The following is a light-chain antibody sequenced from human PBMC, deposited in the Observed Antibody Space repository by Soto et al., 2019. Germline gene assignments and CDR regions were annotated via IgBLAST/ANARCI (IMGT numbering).Light chain of an antibody. CDR2: GAS. CDR3: QQYNTWPRT. V-gene: IGKV3-15*01. Sequence: EIVMTQSPATLSVSPGERATLSCRASQSISDNLVWYQQKPGQAPRLLIYGASTRATGIPARYSVSGSVTEFFFTISSLQSEDFAVYYCQQYNTWPRTFGQGTRVDIK. J-gene: IGKJ1*01. CDR1: QSISDN.